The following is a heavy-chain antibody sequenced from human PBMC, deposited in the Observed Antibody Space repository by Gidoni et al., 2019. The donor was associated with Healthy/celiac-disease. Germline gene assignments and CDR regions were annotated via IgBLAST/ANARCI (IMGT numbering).Heavy chain of an antibody. CDR2: ISGSGGST. D-gene: IGHD6-19*01. V-gene: IGHV3-23*01. J-gene: IGHJ4*02. CDR1: GSTFSSYA. Sequence: EVQLLESGGGLVQPGWSLILSCAASGSTFSSYAMSGVRQAPGKGLEWVSAISGSGGSTYYADSVKGRFTISRDNSKNTLYLQMNSLRAEDTAVYYCAKGETVADYWGQGTLVTVSS. CDR3: AKGETVADY.